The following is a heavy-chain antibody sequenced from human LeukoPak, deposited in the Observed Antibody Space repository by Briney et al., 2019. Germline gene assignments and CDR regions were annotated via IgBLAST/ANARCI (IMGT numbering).Heavy chain of an antibody. Sequence: ASVKVSCKASGYTFTGYYMHWVRQAPGQGLEWMGWINPNSGGTNYAQKFQGRVTKTRDTSISTAYMELSRLRSDDTAVYYCARYYYGSGRIDYWGQGTLVTVSS. D-gene: IGHD3-10*01. CDR2: INPNSGGT. V-gene: IGHV1-2*02. J-gene: IGHJ4*02. CDR1: GYTFTGYY. CDR3: ARYYYGSGRIDY.